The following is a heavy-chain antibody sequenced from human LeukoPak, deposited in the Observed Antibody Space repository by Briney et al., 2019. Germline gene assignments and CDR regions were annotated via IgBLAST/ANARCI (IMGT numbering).Heavy chain of an antibody. CDR2: INHSGST. V-gene: IGHV4-34*01. CDR3: ARGFRDGSGTYYENC. Sequence: SETLSLTCAVFGGSFSGYYWSWIRQPPGKGLEWIGEINHSGSTNYNPSLKSRVTISVDTSKNQFSLNLSSVTAADTAVYYCARGFRDGSGTYYENCWGQGTLVTVSS. J-gene: IGHJ4*02. D-gene: IGHD3-10*01. CDR1: GGSFSGYY.